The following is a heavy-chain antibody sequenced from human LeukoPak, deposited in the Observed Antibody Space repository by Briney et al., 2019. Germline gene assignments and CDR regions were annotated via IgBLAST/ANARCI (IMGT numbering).Heavy chain of an antibody. D-gene: IGHD2/OR15-2a*01. Sequence: SETLSLTCTVSGGSISSYYWSWIRQPPGKGLEWIGYIYYSGSTDYNPSLKSRVTISVDTSKNQFSLKLSSVTAADTAVYYCARPHCNYYGMDVWGQGTTVTVSS. J-gene: IGHJ6*02. CDR3: ARPHCNYYGMDV. CDR1: GGSISSYY. CDR2: IYYSGST. V-gene: IGHV4-59*08.